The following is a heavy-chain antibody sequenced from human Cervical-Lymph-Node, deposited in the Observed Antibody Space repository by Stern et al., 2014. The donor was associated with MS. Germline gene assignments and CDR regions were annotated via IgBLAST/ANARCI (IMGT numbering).Heavy chain of an antibody. V-gene: IGHV5-51*01. CDR2: IYPVDSST. CDR3: ARRGATGWSSSPFDI. D-gene: IGHD6-19*01. J-gene: IGHJ3*02. Sequence: EVQLEESGAEVKKPGESLKISCKGSGYSFTDHWIAWVRQMPGKGLEWMGIIYPVDSSTKYSPSFQGQVTFSVDRSISPAYLQWSSLEASDTAMYYCARRGATGWSSSPFDIWGLGTMVTVSS. CDR1: GYSFTDHW.